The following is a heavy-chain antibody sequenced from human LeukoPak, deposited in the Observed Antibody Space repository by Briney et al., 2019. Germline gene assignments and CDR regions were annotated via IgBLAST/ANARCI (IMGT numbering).Heavy chain of an antibody. Sequence: ASVKVSCKASGYTFTSYGMSWVRQAPGQGLEWMGWISANNGNTNYAQNYQGRVTMTTDTSTSTAYMELRSLRSDDTAVYYCAKMSGYSSSWYLSEWGQGTLVTVSS. CDR1: GYTFTSYG. D-gene: IGHD6-13*01. J-gene: IGHJ4*02. V-gene: IGHV1-18*01. CDR3: AKMSGYSSSWYLSE. CDR2: ISANNGNT.